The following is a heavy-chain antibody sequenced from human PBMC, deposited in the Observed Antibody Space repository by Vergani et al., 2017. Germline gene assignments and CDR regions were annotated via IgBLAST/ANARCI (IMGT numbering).Heavy chain of an antibody. Sequence: QVQLQQWGAGLLKPSETLSLTCAVYGGSFSGYYWSWIRQPPGKGLEWIGEIKHSGSTNYNPSLKSRVTISVHTSKNQFSLKLISGTAADTAVYYCAGGGYSGSSRYYYYYVDVWGKGTTVTVSS. CDR2: IKHSGST. CDR1: GGSFSGYY. V-gene: IGHV4-34*01. J-gene: IGHJ6*03. CDR3: AGGGYSGSSRYYYYYVDV. D-gene: IGHD6-6*01.